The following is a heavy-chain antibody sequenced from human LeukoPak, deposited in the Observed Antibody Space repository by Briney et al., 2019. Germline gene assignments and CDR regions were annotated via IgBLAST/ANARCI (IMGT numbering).Heavy chain of an antibody. D-gene: IGHD6-13*01. V-gene: IGHV4-59*01. Sequence: SETLSLTCTVSGGSISSYYWSWIRQPPGKGLEWIGYIYYSGSTNYNPSLKSRVTISVDTSKNQFSLKLSSVTAADTAVYYCARDMGYSSSWYLGYWGQGTLVTASS. CDR2: IYYSGST. CDR3: ARDMGYSSSWYLGY. J-gene: IGHJ4*02. CDR1: GGSISSYY.